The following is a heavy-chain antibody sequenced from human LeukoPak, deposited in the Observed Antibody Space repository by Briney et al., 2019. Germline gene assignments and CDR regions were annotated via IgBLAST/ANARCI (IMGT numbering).Heavy chain of an antibody. Sequence: ASVKVSCKASGYTFISYGISWVRQAPGQGLEWMGWISGYNGNTNYAQNLQGRVTMTTDTSTSTAYMELRSLRSDDTAVYYCARGLGVVAAQSEQPKPRYFDLWGRGTQVTVSS. CDR3: ARGLGVVAAQSEQPKPRYFDL. V-gene: IGHV1-18*01. D-gene: IGHD2-15*01. J-gene: IGHJ2*01. CDR1: GYTFISYG. CDR2: ISGYNGNT.